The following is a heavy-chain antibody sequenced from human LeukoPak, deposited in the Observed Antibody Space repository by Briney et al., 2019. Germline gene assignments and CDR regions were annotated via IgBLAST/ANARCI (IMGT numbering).Heavy chain of an antibody. CDR2: INDSGRT. J-gene: IGHJ6*03. CDR1: GGSFSNYY. V-gene: IGHV4-34*01. CDR3: ARRWNYGRNYYIDV. Sequence: SETLSLTCAVYGGSFSNYYWRWIRQPPGKGLEWIGEINDSGRTNYNPSLMSRVTVSVDTSKNQFSLRLTSVTATDTAVYYCARRWNYGRNYYIDVWGKGATVSVSS. D-gene: IGHD1-7*01.